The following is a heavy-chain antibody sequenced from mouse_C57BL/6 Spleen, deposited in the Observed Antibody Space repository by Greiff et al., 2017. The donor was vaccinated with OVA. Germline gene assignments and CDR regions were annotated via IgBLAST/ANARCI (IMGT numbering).Heavy chain of an antibody. D-gene: IGHD4-1*01. CDR1: GYTFTSYW. Sequence: QVQLQQPGAELVKPGASVKLSCKASGYTFTSYWMQWVKQRPGQGLEWIGEIDPSDSYTNYNQKFKGKATLTVDTSSSTAYMQLSSLTSEDSAVYYCARGLTVKAMDYWGQGTSVTVAS. CDR2: IDPSDSYT. V-gene: IGHV1-50*01. CDR3: ARGLTVKAMDY. J-gene: IGHJ4*01.